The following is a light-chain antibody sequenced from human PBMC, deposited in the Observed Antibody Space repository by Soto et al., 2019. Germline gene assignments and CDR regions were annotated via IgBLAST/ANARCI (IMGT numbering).Light chain of an antibody. CDR2: DAS. Sequence: DIRTSQSPSTLSAYVEDTVTIPCRASQSISRWLAWYQQKPGKAPKILISDASILESGVPSRFSGTGSGTEFTLTISSLQPDDFATYFCQQYNSFSLITFGQGTRLEI. V-gene: IGKV1-5*01. CDR3: QQYNSFSLIT. J-gene: IGKJ5*01. CDR1: QSISRW.